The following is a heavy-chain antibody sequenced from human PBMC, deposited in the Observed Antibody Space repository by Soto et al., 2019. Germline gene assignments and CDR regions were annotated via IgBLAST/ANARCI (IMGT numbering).Heavy chain of an antibody. CDR3: ARFSSLLRFLEWLLFRFDY. CDR1: GFTFSSYW. CDR2: IKQDGSEK. V-gene: IGHV3-7*01. D-gene: IGHD3-3*01. Sequence: PGGSLRLSCAASGFTFSSYWMSWVRQAPGKGLEWVANIKQDGSEKYYVDSVKGRFTISRDNAKNSLYLQMNSLRAEDTAVNYCARFSSLLRFLEWLLFRFDYWGQGTLVTVSS. J-gene: IGHJ4*02.